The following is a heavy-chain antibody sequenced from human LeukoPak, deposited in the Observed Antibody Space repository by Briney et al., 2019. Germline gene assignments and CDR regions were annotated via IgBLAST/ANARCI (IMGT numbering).Heavy chain of an antibody. CDR1: GYTFTSYA. J-gene: IGHJ4*02. CDR3: ARGGSSGWYYFDY. CDR2: INAGNGNT. Sequence: ASVKVSCKASGYTFTSYAMHWVRQAPGQRLEWMGWINAGNGNTKYSQKFQGRVTITRDTSASTAHMELSSLRSEDTAVYYCARGGSSGWYYFDYWGQGTLVTVSS. D-gene: IGHD6-19*01. V-gene: IGHV1-3*01.